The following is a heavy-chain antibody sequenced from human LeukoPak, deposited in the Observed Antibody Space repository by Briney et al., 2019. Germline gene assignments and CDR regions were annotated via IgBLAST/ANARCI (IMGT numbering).Heavy chain of an antibody. J-gene: IGHJ6*02. Sequence: GGSLRLSCAASGFTFSDYYMSWIRQAPGKGLEWVSYISSSSSTIYYADSVKGRFTISRDNAKNSLYLQMNSLRAEDTAVYYCAREVTTYHYYYGMDVWGQGTTVTVSS. CDR3: AREVTTYHYYYGMDV. D-gene: IGHD4-17*01. V-gene: IGHV3-11*04. CDR1: GFTFSDYY. CDR2: ISSSSSTI.